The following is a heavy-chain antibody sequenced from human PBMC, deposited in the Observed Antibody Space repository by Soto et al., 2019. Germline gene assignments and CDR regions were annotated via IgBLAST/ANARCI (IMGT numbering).Heavy chain of an antibody. Sequence: QLQLRESGTGLVKPSETLTLTCTVSGGSISSSSYYWAWNRQSPGKGLEWIGSVYYNGFTYYNPSLKSRVTISVDTSKNQFSLKLTSVTAADTAVYYCARMGDFWSGPGELDPWGQGTLVTVSS. D-gene: IGHD3-3*01. CDR1: GGSISSSSYY. J-gene: IGHJ5*02. CDR3: ARMGDFWSGPGELDP. V-gene: IGHV4-39*01. CDR2: VYYNGFT.